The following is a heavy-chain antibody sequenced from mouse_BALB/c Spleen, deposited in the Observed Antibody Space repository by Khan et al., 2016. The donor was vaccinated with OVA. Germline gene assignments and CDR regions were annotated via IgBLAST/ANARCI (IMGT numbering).Heavy chain of an antibody. Sequence: EVHLVESGGGLVQSGGSRKLSCAASGFTFTSYGMHWIRQAPEKGLEWVAYISSDSNTIYYADTVKGRFTISRDNPKNTLFLQMTSLRSGDTAMYFCATSYVYGYYLDYWGQGTTLTVSS. J-gene: IGHJ2*01. V-gene: IGHV5-17*02. D-gene: IGHD1-1*01. CDR1: GFTFTSYG. CDR3: ATSYVYGYYLDY. CDR2: ISSDSNTI.